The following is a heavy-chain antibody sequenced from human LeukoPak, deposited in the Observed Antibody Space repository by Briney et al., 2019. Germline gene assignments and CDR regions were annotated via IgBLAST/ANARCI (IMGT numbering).Heavy chain of an antibody. CDR3: ATGSSGWYDGWFDP. CDR2: FDPEDGET. Sequence: ASVKVSCKVSGYTLTELSMHWVRQAPGKGLEWMGGFDPEDGETIYAQKFQGRVTMTEDTSTDTAYMELSSLRSEDTAVYYCATGSSGWYDGWFDPWGQGTLATVSS. V-gene: IGHV1-24*01. D-gene: IGHD6-19*01. CDR1: GYTLTELS. J-gene: IGHJ5*02.